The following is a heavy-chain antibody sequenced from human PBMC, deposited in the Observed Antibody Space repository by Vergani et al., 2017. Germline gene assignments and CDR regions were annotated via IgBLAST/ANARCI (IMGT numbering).Heavy chain of an antibody. CDR2: IYYSGST. D-gene: IGHD6-13*01. Sequence: QLQLQESGPGLVKPSETLSLTCTVSGGSISSSSYYWGWIRQPPGKGLEWIGSIYYSGSTYYNPSLKSRVTISVETSKNQFSLKLSSVTAADTAGYYCARHRPSRESSSWYGGYYYDGMDVWGQGTTVTVSS. J-gene: IGHJ6*02. CDR1: GGSISSSSYY. CDR3: ARHRPSRESSSWYGGYYYDGMDV. V-gene: IGHV4-39*01.